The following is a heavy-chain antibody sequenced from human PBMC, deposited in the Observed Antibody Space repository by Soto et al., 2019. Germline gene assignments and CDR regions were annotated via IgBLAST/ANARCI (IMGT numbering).Heavy chain of an antibody. V-gene: IGHV4-30-2*01. CDR2: IYHSGST. D-gene: IGHD3-3*01. J-gene: IGHJ5*02. CDR3: ARERRPDYDFWSGYYPTLGYNWFDP. Sequence: PSETLSLTCAVSGGSISSGGYSWSWIRQPPGKGLEWIGYIYHSGSTYYNPSLKSRVTISVDRSKNQFSLKLSSVTAADTAVYYCARERRPDYDFWSGYYPTLGYNWFDPWGQGTLVTVSS. CDR1: GGSISSGGYS.